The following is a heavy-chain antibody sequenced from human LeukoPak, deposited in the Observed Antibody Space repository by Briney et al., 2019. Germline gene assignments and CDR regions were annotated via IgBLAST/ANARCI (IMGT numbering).Heavy chain of an antibody. CDR2: IYYSGST. V-gene: IGHV4-30-4*01. Sequence: SETLSLTCTVSGGSISSGDYYWTWIRQPPGKGLEWIGYIYYSGSTYYNPSLKSRVSISVDTSKNQFSLKLSSVTAADTAIYYCARGTWFDPWGQGTLVTVSS. J-gene: IGHJ5*02. CDR1: GGSISSGDYY. CDR3: ARGTWFDP.